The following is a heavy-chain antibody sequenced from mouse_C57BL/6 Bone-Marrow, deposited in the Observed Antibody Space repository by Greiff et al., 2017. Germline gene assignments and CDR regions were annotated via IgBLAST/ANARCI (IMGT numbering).Heavy chain of an antibody. J-gene: IGHJ2*01. V-gene: IGHV14-4*01. CDR3: SSFDGNYFDF. CDR1: GFNIKDDY. D-gene: IGHD2-3*01. Sequence: EVKLQESGAELVRPGASVKLSCTASGFNIKDDYIHWVKQRPEQGLEWIGWIDPEIGDTEYASKFQGKATITSDTSSNTAYLQLSSLTSEDTAVYYCSSFDGNYFDFWGQGTPLTVAS. CDR2: IDPEIGDT.